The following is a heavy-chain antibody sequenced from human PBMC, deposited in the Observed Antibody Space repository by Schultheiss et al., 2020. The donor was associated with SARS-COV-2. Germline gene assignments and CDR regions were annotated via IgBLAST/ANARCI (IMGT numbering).Heavy chain of an antibody. D-gene: IGHD2-8*01. CDR2: ISSSGSTI. CDR1: GFTFSSYA. V-gene: IGHV3-48*04. CDR3: ARGHYHCTNGVCYTGYYYYGMDV. J-gene: IGHJ6*02. Sequence: GGSLRLSCAASGFTFSSYAMHWVRQAPGKGLEWVSYISSSGSTIYYADSVKGRFTISRDNAKNSLYLQMNSLRAEDTAVYYCARGHYHCTNGVCYTGYYYYGMDVWDQGTTVTVSS.